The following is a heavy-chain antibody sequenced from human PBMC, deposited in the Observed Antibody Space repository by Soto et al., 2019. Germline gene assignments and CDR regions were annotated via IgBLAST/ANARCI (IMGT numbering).Heavy chain of an antibody. V-gene: IGHV4-4*02. CDR1: GDSISSRNW. J-gene: IGHJ6*02. D-gene: IGHD2-15*01. CDR2: ISHGGNT. Sequence: QVQLQESGPGLVKPSGTLSLTCAVSGDSISSRNWWNWVRQPPGKGLEWIGQISHGGNTNYNPSLQSRVTRSLDRSKNHFSLKLSSVTAADTAVYYCARAGRGYCSGFSCYSGLYGMDVWGQGTTVTVSS. CDR3: ARAGRGYCSGFSCYSGLYGMDV.